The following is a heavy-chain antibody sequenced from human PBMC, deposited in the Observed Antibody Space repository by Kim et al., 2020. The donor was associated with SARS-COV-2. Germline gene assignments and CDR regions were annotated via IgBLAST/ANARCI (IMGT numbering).Heavy chain of an antibody. Sequence: ASVKVSCKASGYTFTGYYMHWVRQAPGQGLEWMGWINPNSGGTNYAQKFQGRVTMTRDTSISTAYMELSRLRSDDTAVYYCASYDFCSGYYSGMDVWGQGTTVTVSS. D-gene: IGHD3-3*01. CDR2: INPNSGGT. CDR3: ASYDFCSGYYSGMDV. CDR1: GYTFTGYY. V-gene: IGHV1-2*02. J-gene: IGHJ6*02.